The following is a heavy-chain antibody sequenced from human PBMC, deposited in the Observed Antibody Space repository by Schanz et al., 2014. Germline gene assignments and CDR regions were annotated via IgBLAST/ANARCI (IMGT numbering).Heavy chain of an antibody. Sequence: QVQLVQSGAEVKKPGSSVKVSCKASGDTFRSYTINWVRHAPGQGLEWMGRIIPITGITNYAQKFQGRVTFTADKSTSTAFLEVNSLRSEDTAVYYCARTGYDPSLTHWGQGTQVTVSS. CDR2: IIPITGIT. J-gene: IGHJ4*02. V-gene: IGHV1-69*02. CDR1: GDTFRSYT. D-gene: IGHD5-12*01. CDR3: ARTGYDPSLTH.